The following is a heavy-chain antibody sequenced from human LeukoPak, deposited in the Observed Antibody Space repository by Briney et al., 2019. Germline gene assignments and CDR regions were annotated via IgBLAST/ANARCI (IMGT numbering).Heavy chain of an antibody. CDR3: ATDRCSGGSCDRQIDY. V-gene: IGHV1-24*01. Sequence: ASVKVSCKVSGYTLTELSMHWVRQAPGKGLVWMGGFDPEDGETIYAQKFQGRVTMTEDTSRDTAYMELSSLRSEDTAVYYCATDRCSGGSCDRQIDYWGQGTLVTVSS. D-gene: IGHD2-15*01. CDR2: FDPEDGET. J-gene: IGHJ4*02. CDR1: GYTLTELS.